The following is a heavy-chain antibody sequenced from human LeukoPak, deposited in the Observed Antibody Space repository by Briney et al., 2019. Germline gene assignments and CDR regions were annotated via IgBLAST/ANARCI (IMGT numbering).Heavy chain of an antibody. CDR3: VRGGGLLPDY. CDR1: GFTLSSYS. J-gene: IGHJ4*02. Sequence: GGSLRLSCATSGFTLSSYSMNWVRQAPGKGLEWVSYISSGSTTIYYADSVKGRFTISRDNAKNSMYLQISSLRAEDTAVYYCVRGGGLLPDYWGQGTPVTVSS. V-gene: IGHV3-48*04. CDR2: ISSGSTTI. D-gene: IGHD1-26*01.